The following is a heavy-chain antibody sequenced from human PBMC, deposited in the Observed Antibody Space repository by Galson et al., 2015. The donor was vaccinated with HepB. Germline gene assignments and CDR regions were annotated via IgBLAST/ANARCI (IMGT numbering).Heavy chain of an antibody. CDR3: AREGTYSSSARRAFDI. D-gene: IGHD6-6*01. CDR2: IYSGGST. V-gene: IGHV3-53*01. Sequence: SLRLSCAASGFTVSSNYMSWARQAPGKGLEWVSVIYSGGSTYYADSVKGRFTISRDNSKNTLYLQMNSLRAEDTAVYYCAREGTYSSSARRAFDIWGQGTMVTVSS. CDR1: GFTVSSNY. J-gene: IGHJ3*02.